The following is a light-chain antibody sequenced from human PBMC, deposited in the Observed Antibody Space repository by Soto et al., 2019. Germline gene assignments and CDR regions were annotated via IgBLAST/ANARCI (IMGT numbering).Light chain of an antibody. CDR1: SSDVGGYNY. V-gene: IGLV2-14*01. CDR3: SSYTSSSFVV. CDR2: DVS. J-gene: IGLJ2*01. Sequence: QSALTQPASVSGSPGPSITISCTGTSSDVGGYNYVSWYQQHPGKAPKLMIYDVSNRPSGVSNRFSGSKSGNTASLTISGLQAEDEADYYCSSYTSSSFVVFGRGTKVTVL.